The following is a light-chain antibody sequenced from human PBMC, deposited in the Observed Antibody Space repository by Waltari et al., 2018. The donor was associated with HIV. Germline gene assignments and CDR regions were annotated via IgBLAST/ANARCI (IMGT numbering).Light chain of an antibody. V-gene: IGLV1-51*01. Sequence: QSVLTQPPSVSAAPGQKVTISRSGSSSNIGNNYVSWYQKIPGTAPKLLIYDNNKRPSGIPDRFSGSKSGTSATLGITGLQTGDEADYYCGTWDSSLSAGVFGGGTKLTVL. CDR2: DNN. J-gene: IGLJ3*02. CDR1: SSNIGNNY. CDR3: GTWDSSLSAGV.